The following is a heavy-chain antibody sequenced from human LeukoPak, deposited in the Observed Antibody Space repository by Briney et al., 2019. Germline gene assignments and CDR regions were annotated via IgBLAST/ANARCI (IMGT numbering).Heavy chain of an antibody. D-gene: IGHD3-3*01. CDR1: GYTFTSYG. J-gene: IGHJ4*02. CDR2: ISAYNGNT. CDR3: ASGDFWSGYYNGAFDY. Sequence: ASVKVSCKASGYTFTSYGISWVRQAPGQGLEWMGWISAYNGNTNYAQKLQGRVTMTTDTSTSTAYMELRSLRSDDMAVYYCASGDFWSGYYNGAFDYWGQGTLVTVSS. V-gene: IGHV1-18*03.